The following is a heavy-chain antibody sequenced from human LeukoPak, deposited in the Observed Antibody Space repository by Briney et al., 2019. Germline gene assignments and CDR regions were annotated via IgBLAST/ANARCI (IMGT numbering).Heavy chain of an antibody. J-gene: IGHJ3*02. CDR3: ATSKAVAGTNAFDI. CDR2: IYSGGST. CDR1: GFTVSSNY. D-gene: IGHD6-19*01. Sequence: GGSLRLSCAASGFTVSSNYMSWVRQAPGKGLEWVSVIYSGGSTYYADSVKGRFTISRDNSKNTLYLQMSSLRAEDTAVYYCATSKAVAGTNAFDIWGQGTMVTVSS. V-gene: IGHV3-66*02.